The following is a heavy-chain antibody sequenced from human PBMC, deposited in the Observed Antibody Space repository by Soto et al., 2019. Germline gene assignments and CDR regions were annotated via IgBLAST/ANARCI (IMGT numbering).Heavy chain of an antibody. J-gene: IGHJ4*02. D-gene: IGHD3-3*01. CDR1: GGSFGKSA. CDR3: ATGVIWIGYFTVDS. CDR2: FIPVYRTL. V-gene: IGHV1-69*13. Sequence: SVKVSCKASGGSFGKSAINWLRQTPGQGLEWLGGFIPVYRTLNYAQKFQGRVTITADESTGTAYMTLSSLASDDTAVYYCATGVIWIGYFTVDSWGQGTRVTVS.